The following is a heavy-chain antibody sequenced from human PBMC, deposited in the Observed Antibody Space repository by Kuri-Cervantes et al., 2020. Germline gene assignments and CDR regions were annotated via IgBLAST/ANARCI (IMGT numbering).Heavy chain of an antibody. CDR3: ARVKYYYDSRLNWGDFDY. J-gene: IGHJ4*02. CDR1: GFTFSSYS. CDR2: ISSSSSTI. Sequence: GGSLRLSCAASGFTFSSYSMNWVRQAPGKGLEWVSYISSSSSTIYYADSVKGRFTISRDNAKNSLYLQMNSLRDEDTAVYYCARVKYYYDSRLNWGDFDYWGQGTLVTVSS. V-gene: IGHV3-48*02. D-gene: IGHD3-22*01.